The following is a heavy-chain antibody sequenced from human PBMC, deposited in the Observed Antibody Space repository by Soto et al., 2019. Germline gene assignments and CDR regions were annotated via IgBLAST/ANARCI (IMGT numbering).Heavy chain of an antibody. Sequence: GGSLRLSCAASGFTFSDYAMHWVRQAPGKGLEWVTSISYDGANKYYADSVKGRFTFSRDNSKNTVYLQMTSLRVEDTAVYYCARGASLRFFDWPDSWGQGTLVTVAS. CDR3: ARGASLRFFDWPDS. J-gene: IGHJ5*01. CDR2: ISYDGANK. V-gene: IGHV3-30-3*01. D-gene: IGHD3-9*01. CDR1: GFTFSDYA.